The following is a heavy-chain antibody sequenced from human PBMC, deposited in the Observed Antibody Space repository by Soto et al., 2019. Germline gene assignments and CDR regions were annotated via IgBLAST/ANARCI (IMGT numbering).Heavy chain of an antibody. Sequence: ASVKVSCKASGYTFTSYDINWVRQATGQGLEWMGWMNPNSGNTGYAQKFQGRVTMTRNTSISTAYMELSSLRSEDTAVYYCARGIAASSPYYYYYYMDVWGKGTTVTVSS. J-gene: IGHJ6*03. CDR2: MNPNSGNT. D-gene: IGHD6-6*01. V-gene: IGHV1-8*01. CDR1: GYTFTSYD. CDR3: ARGIAASSPYYYYYYMDV.